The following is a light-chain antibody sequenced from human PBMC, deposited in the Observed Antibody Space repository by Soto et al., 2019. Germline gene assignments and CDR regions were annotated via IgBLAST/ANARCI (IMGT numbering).Light chain of an antibody. J-gene: IGKJ1*01. CDR3: PQYNSYWT. Sequence: IQMTQSPYTLSASVGDRVTITCRASQSIARWVAWYQQKPGQAPKLLLYDASTLESVVPSRFSGSGSGTEVTLTIISLQPDDFATYYCPQYNSYWTVGPGTKVEIK. V-gene: IGKV1-5*01. CDR2: DAS. CDR1: QSIARW.